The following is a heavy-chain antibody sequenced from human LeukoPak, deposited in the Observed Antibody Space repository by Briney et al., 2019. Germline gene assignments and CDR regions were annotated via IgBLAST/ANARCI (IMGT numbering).Heavy chain of an antibody. Sequence: ASVKVSCTASGGTFSSYAISWVRQAPGQGLEWMGWINTNTGNPTYAQGFTGRFVFSLDTSVSTAYLQISSLKAEDTAVYYCARAVLLWFGDPNPGMDVWGQGTTVTVSS. CDR1: GGTFSSYA. CDR3: ARAVLLWFGDPNPGMDV. J-gene: IGHJ6*02. V-gene: IGHV7-4-1*02. CDR2: INTNTGNP. D-gene: IGHD3-10*01.